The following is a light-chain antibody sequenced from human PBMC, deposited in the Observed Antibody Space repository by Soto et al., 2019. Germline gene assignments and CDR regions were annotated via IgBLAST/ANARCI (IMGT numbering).Light chain of an antibody. V-gene: IGKV3-20*01. Sequence: EIVLTQSPGTLSLSPGERATLSCRASQSVSSSYLAWYQQKPGQAPRLLIYGASSRATGIPDRFSGSGSGTSFTLTISTLEREDFAVYYCQQYGSSKTFGQGTKVEIK. CDR3: QQYGSSKT. CDR2: GAS. J-gene: IGKJ1*01. CDR1: QSVSSSY.